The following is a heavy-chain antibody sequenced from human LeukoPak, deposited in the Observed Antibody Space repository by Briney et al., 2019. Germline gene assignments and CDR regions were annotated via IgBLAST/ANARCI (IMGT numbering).Heavy chain of an antibody. CDR3: ATSVGSDWAFDI. CDR2: ICPDGTGI. V-gene: IGHV3-74*01. J-gene: IGHJ3*02. Sequence: PGGSLRLSCAASGFIFSLYCMHWVRQAPGKGPMWVSRICPDGTGISYADSVKARFTTSRDTAKNTVYLQMNSLRAEDTAVYYCATSVGSDWAFDIWGQGTMVTVSS. CDR1: GFIFSLYC. D-gene: IGHD2-15*01.